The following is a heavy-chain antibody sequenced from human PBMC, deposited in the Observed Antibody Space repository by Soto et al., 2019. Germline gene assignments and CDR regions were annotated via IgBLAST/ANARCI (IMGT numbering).Heavy chain of an antibody. J-gene: IGHJ4*02. CDR1: GGTFSSDI. V-gene: IGHV1-69*04. CDR3: ARDAVDIVAVPAAMVRAVY. CDR2: IIPMLGVA. D-gene: IGHD2-2*01. Sequence: GASVKVSCKASGGTFSSDIFNWVRQAPGQGLEWVGRIIPMLGVADYAQRFQGRVTITADKSTSTAYMELSSLRSEDTAVYYCARDAVDIVAVPAAMVRAVYWGQGTLVTVSS.